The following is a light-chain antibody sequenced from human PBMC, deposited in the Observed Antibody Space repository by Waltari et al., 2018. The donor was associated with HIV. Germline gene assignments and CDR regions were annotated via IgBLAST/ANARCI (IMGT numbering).Light chain of an antibody. J-gene: IGLJ3*02. CDR3: SSYTSSSTFDWV. V-gene: IGLV2-14*01. Sequence: QSALTQPASVSGSPGQSITISCTGTSSDIGGYNYVSWYQQHPDKAPKLIIYAVSQRPSGVSIRFSGSKSGNTASLTISGLQTEDEADYYCSSYTSSSTFDWVFGGGTKLTVL. CDR1: SSDIGGYNY. CDR2: AVS.